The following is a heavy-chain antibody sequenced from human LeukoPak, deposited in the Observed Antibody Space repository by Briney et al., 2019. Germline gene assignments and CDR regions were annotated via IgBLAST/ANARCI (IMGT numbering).Heavy chain of an antibody. CDR3: ARRVTFDY. Sequence: SQTLSLTCAVSGGSISSGGYSWSWIRQPPGKGLEWIGYIYHSGSTYYNPSLKSRVTISVDTSKNQFSLKLSSVTAADTAVYYCARRVTFDYWGQGTLVTVSS. V-gene: IGHV4-30-2*01. D-gene: IGHD2-21*02. J-gene: IGHJ4*02. CDR1: GGSISSGGYS. CDR2: IYHSGST.